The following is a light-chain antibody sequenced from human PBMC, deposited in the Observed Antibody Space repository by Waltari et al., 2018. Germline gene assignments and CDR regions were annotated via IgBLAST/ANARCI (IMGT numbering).Light chain of an antibody. CDR3: QQYGSSPYT. Sequence: EIVLTQSPGTLSLSPGESATLPCRASQSVSRSYLDWYQQKPGQAPRRLIYGASSRATGIPDRFSGSGSGTDFTLTISRLEPEDFAVYYCQQYGSSPYTFGQGTKLEIK. J-gene: IGKJ2*01. CDR2: GAS. V-gene: IGKV3-20*01. CDR1: QSVSRSY.